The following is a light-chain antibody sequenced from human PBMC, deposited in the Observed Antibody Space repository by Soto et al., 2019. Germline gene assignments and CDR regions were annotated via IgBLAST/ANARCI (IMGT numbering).Light chain of an antibody. J-gene: IGKJ5*01. Sequence: EIVMTQSPVNLSMSPGERATLSCRASQSVYNYLAWYQQKPGQAPRLLISGASTRATGIPARFSGSGSGTEFTLTISSLQSEEFAFYYCQQYNNWPPTFGQGTRLEI. CDR1: QSVYNY. CDR2: GAS. CDR3: QQYNNWPPT. V-gene: IGKV3-15*01.